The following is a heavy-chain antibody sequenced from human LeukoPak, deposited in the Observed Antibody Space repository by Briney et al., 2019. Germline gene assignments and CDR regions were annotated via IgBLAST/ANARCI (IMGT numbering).Heavy chain of an antibody. Sequence: SETLSLTCSVSDGSISSGYYYWAWLRQPPGKGPEWIGSIYYSGTTYPNPSLKSRVTISVDTSKNQFSLKLSSVTAVDTAVYYCARNPIPSGYFDYWGQGTLVTVSS. CDR3: ARNPIPSGYFDY. V-gene: IGHV4-39*07. CDR2: IYYSGTT. CDR1: DGSISSGYYY. D-gene: IGHD3-10*01. J-gene: IGHJ4*02.